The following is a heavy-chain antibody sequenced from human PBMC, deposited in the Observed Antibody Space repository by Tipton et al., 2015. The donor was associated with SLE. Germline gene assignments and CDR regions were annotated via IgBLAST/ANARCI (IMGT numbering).Heavy chain of an antibody. CDR2: IYHSGST. D-gene: IGHD3-16*02. J-gene: IGHJ6*03. CDR3: ARWGSFYYYMDV. Sequence: TLSLTCTVSGGSISSGAYSWSWIRQPPGKGLEWIGYIYHSGSTYYNPSLKSRITISVDTSTNQFSLKLNSVTAADTAVYYCARWGSFYYYMDVWGKGTTVTVSS. V-gene: IGHV4-30-2*05. CDR1: GGSISSGAYS.